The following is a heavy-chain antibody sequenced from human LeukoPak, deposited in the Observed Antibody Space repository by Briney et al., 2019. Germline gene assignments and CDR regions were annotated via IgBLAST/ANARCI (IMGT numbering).Heavy chain of an antibody. CDR3: ARNFGPYSSTWYSEDY. V-gene: IGHV3-48*01. D-gene: IGHD6-13*01. Sequence: GGSLRLSCAASGFTFNTYTMNWVRQAPGKGLEWVSYISGSSGIIDYADSVRGRFTISRDNAKNSLYLQMNSLRAEDTAVYYCARNFGPYSSTWYSEDYWGQGTLVTVSS. J-gene: IGHJ4*02. CDR2: ISGSSGII. CDR1: GFTFNTYT.